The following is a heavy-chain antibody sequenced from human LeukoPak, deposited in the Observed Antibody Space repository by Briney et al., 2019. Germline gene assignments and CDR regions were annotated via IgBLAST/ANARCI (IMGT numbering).Heavy chain of an antibody. J-gene: IGHJ4*02. Sequence: PGGSLRLSCAASGFTFSSYAMSWVRQAPGKGLEWVSAISGSGGSTYYADSVKGRFTISRDNSKNTLYLQMNSLRAEDTAVYYCAKDQDIVVVVAATFDYWGQGTPVTVSS. CDR2: ISGSGGST. D-gene: IGHD2-15*01. CDR3: AKDQDIVVVVAATFDY. CDR1: GFTFSSYA. V-gene: IGHV3-23*01.